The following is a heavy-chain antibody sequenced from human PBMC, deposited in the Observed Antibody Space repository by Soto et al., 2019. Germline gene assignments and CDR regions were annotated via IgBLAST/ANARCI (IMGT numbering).Heavy chain of an antibody. CDR2: INHSGST. J-gene: IGHJ5*02. CDR1: GGSFSGYY. V-gene: IGHV4-34*01. CDR3: ARLERITIFGVVTGSGSFDP. Sequence: SETLSLTCAVYGGSFSGYYWSWIRQPPGKGLEWIGEINHSGSTNYNPSLKSRVTISVDTSKNQFSLKLSSVTAADTAVYYCARLERITIFGVVTGSGSFDPWGQGTLVTVSS. D-gene: IGHD3-3*01.